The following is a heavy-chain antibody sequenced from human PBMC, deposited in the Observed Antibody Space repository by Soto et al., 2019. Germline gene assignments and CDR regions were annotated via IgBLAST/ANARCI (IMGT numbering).Heavy chain of an antibody. CDR1: GFTFSSYG. D-gene: IGHD6-19*01. Sequence: QVQLVESGGGVVQPGRSLRLSCAASGFTFSSYGMHWVRQAPGKGLEWVAVISYDGSNKYYADSVKGRFTISRDNSKNTLYLQMNSLRAEDTAVYYCAKDHSSGWLYFDHWGQGALVTVSS. V-gene: IGHV3-30*18. CDR2: ISYDGSNK. J-gene: IGHJ4*02. CDR3: AKDHSSGWLYFDH.